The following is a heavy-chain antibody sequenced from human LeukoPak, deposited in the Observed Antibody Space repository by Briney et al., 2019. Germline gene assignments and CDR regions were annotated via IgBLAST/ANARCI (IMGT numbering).Heavy chain of an antibody. CDR1: GGSINSYY. J-gene: IGHJ4*02. D-gene: IGHD5-24*01. CDR2: IYYSGST. V-gene: IGHV4-59*08. Sequence: SETLSLTCAVSGGSINSYYWTWIRQPPGEGLEWIGYIYYSGSTNYNPSLKSRVTIAVDTSKNQFSLKLSSVTAADTAVYYCASFGRRDGYNPYYFDHWGQGSLVTVSS. CDR3: ASFGRRDGYNPYYFDH.